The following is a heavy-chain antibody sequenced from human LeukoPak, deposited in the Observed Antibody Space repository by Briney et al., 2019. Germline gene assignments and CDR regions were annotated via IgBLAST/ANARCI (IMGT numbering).Heavy chain of an antibody. J-gene: IGHJ6*03. CDR3: ARGGGLGYYYYYMDV. CDR2: IYYSGST. D-gene: IGHD3/OR15-3a*01. CDR1: GGSISSYY. V-gene: IGHV4-59*01. Sequence: SQTLSLTCTVTGGSISSYYWSWIRQPPGKGLEWIGYIYYSGSTNYNPSLKSRVTISVDTSKNQFSLKLSSVTAADTAVYYCARGGGLGYYYYYMDVWGKGTTVTISS.